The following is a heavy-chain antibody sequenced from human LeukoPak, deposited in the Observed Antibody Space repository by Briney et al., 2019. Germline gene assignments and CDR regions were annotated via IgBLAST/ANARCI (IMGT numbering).Heavy chain of an antibody. CDR3: AREVTVTTVGDY. CDR2: ISSSSSYI. J-gene: IGHJ4*02. CDR1: GFTFDNYA. Sequence: GGSLRLSCTASGFTFDNYAMIWVRQAPGKGLEWVSSISSSSSYIYYADSVKGRFTISRDNAKNSLYLQMNSLRAEDTAVYYCAREVTVTTVGDYWGQGTLVTVSS. D-gene: IGHD4-17*01. V-gene: IGHV3-21*01.